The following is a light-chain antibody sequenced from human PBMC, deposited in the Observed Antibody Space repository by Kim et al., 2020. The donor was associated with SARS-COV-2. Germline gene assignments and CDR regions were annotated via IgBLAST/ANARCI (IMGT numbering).Light chain of an antibody. Sequence: EIVMTQSPATLSVSPGERATLSCRASQSINSNLAWYQQKPGQAPRLLIYGASTRATGIPARFSGSGSGTEFTLTISSLQSEDFAVYYCQQYNYWPRTFGQGTQVDI. J-gene: IGKJ1*01. CDR2: GAS. CDR3: QQYNYWPRT. CDR1: QSINSN. V-gene: IGKV3-15*01.